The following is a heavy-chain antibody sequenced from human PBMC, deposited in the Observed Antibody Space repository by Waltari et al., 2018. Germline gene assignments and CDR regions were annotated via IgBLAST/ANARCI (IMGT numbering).Heavy chain of an antibody. Sequence: QVQLQQWGAGLLKPSETLSLTCAVYGWSFSGYYWSWIRPSQGKGLEWIGEISHRGSTNYNAAPKRRGTITVDTSKSHLSQKLGYVIAAEKAVYYCAGKSPKNYDSSGYYYCQCDYGGQGTGVTVAS. D-gene: IGHD3-22*01. CDR3: AGKSPKNYDSSGYYYCQCDY. V-gene: IGHV4-34*02. J-gene: IGHJ4*02. CDR1: GWSFSGYY. CDR2: ISHRGST.